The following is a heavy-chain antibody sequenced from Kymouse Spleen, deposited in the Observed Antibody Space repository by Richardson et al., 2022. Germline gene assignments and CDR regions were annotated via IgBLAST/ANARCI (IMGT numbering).Heavy chain of an antibody. CDR2: IWYDGSNK. D-gene: IGHD3-10*01. CDR1: GFTFSSYG. J-gene: IGHJ3*02. CDR3: ARDRAVGAFDI. Sequence: QVQLVESGGGVVQPGRSLRLSCAASGFTFSSYGMHWVRQAPGKGLEWVAVIWYDGSNKYYADSVKGRFTISRDNSKNTLYLQMNSLRAEDTAVYYCARDRAVGAFDIWGQGTMVTVSS. V-gene: IGHV3-33*01.